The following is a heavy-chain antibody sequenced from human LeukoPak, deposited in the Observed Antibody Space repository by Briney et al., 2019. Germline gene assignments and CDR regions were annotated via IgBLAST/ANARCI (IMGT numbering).Heavy chain of an antibody. Sequence: GGSLRLSCAVSGFTFSDYYMSWVRQAPGKGLEWVSYISSTSTYTNYADSVKGRFTISRDNAKNSPYLQMNSLRAEDTAVYYCARREARIFDYWGQGTLVTVSS. J-gene: IGHJ4*02. V-gene: IGHV3-11*03. CDR2: ISSTSTYT. D-gene: IGHD1-26*01. CDR1: GFTFSDYY. CDR3: ARREARIFDY.